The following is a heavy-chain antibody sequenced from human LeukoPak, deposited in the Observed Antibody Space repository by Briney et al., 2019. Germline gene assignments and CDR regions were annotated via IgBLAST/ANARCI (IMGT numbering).Heavy chain of an antibody. V-gene: IGHV3-30*04. J-gene: IGHJ4*02. D-gene: IGHD3-22*01. CDR2: ISYDGSNK. CDR1: GFTFSSYA. Sequence: GGSLRLSCAASGFTFSSYAMHWVRQAPGKGLEWVAVISYDGSNKYYADSVKGRFTISRDNSKNTLYLQMNSLRAEDTAVYYCARAGPITMIVVAPLDYWGQGTLVTVSS. CDR3: ARAGPITMIVVAPLDY.